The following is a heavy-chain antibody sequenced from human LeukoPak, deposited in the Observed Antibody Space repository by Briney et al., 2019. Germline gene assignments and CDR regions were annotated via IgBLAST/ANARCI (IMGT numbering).Heavy chain of an antibody. CDR2: IKQDGSEK. V-gene: IGHV3-7*01. CDR3: AREARFLEWLSGDY. CDR1: GSTFSSYW. J-gene: IGHJ4*02. Sequence: GGSLRLSCAASGSTFSSYWMSWVRQAPGKGLEWVANIKQDGSEKYYVDSVKGRFTISRDNAKNSLYLQMNSLRAEDTAVYYCAREARFLEWLSGDYWGQGTLVTVSS. D-gene: IGHD3-3*01.